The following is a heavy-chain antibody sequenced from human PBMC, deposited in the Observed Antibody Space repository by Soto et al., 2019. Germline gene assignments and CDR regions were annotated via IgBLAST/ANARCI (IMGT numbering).Heavy chain of an antibody. J-gene: IGHJ6*02. Sequence: GESRKISCKGSGYSFTSYWIGWVRQMPGKGLEWMGIIYPGDSDTRYSPSFQGQVTISADKSISTAYLQWSSLKASDTAMYHCARLGGDYYYYYGMDVWGQGTTVTVSS. V-gene: IGHV5-51*01. D-gene: IGHD4-17*01. CDR3: ARLGGDYYYYYGMDV. CDR1: GYSFTSYW. CDR2: IYPGDSDT.